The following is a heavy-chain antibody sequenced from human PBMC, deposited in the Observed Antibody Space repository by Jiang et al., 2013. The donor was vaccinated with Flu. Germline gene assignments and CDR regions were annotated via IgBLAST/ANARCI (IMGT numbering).Heavy chain of an antibody. J-gene: IGHJ5*02. CDR2: TYYRSKWYN. CDR1: GDSVSSNSAA. Sequence: QTLSLTCAISGDSVSSNSAAWNWIRQSPSRGLEWLGRTYYRSKWYNDYAVSVKSRITINPDTSKNQFSLQLNSVTPEDTAVYYCARDVGAEAAGRPYNWFDPWGQGTLVTVSS. D-gene: IGHD6-13*01. V-gene: IGHV6-1*01. CDR3: ARDVGAEAAGRPYNWFDP.